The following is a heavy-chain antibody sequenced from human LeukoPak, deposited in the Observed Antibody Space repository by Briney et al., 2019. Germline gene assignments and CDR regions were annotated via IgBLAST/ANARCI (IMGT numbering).Heavy chain of an antibody. CDR1: GGFFSGYY. CDR2: INHSGST. Sequence: PSETLSLTCAVYGGFFSGYYWSWIRQPPGKGLEWIGEINHSGSTNYNPSLKSRVTISVDMSKKQSFLKLSSVTAADTAVYYCARGRRITMVRGVMRGLDYWGQGTLVTVSS. V-gene: IGHV4-34*01. J-gene: IGHJ4*02. CDR3: ARGRRITMVRGVMRGLDY. D-gene: IGHD3-10*01.